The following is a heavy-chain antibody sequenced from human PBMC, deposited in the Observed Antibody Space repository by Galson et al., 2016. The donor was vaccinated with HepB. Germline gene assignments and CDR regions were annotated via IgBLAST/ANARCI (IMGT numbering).Heavy chain of an antibody. J-gene: IGHJ6*02. CDR3: ARPRGTSYYYYGMDV. V-gene: IGHV3-30*03. D-gene: IGHD3-16*01. CDR1: GFSLSNYG. Sequence: SLRLSCAASGFSLSNYGMHWVRQAPGKGLEWVAVVPDDGTNKYYADSVKGRFTISKDNSKNTLYLQINSLRGEDTAVYYCARPRGTSYYYYGMDVWGQGTTVSVSS. CDR2: VPDDGTNK.